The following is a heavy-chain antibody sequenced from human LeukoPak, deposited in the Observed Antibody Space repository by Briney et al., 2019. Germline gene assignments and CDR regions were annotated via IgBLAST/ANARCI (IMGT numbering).Heavy chain of an antibody. J-gene: IGHJ4*02. D-gene: IGHD5-18*01. CDR1: GFTFSRYA. V-gene: IGHV3-23*01. CDR3: AKAPGIQLWLDY. Sequence: GGSLRLSCAASGFTFSRYAMHWVRQAPGKGLEWVASISVSGGPWYADSVKGRFTISRDNSKNTLYLQMNSLRAEDTAVYYCAKAPGIQLWLDYWGQGTLVTVSS. CDR2: ISVSGGP.